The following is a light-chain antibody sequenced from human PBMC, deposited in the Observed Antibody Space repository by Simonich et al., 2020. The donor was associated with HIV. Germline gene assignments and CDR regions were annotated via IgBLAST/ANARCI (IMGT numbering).Light chain of an antibody. V-gene: IGKV4-1*01. CDR1: QSVLSSSNNKNS. J-gene: IGKJ4*01. CDR2: WAS. Sequence: DIVMTQSPDSLAVSLGERATINCKSSQSVLSSSNNKNSLVWYQQKPGQPPKLLIYWASTRESGVPDRFSGSGSGKDFTLTISSLQAEDVAVYYCQQYYSIPLTFGGGTKVEIK. CDR3: QQYYSIPLT.